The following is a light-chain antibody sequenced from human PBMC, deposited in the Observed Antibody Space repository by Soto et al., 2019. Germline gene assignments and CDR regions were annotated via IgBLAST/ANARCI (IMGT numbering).Light chain of an antibody. CDR3: QHYNSYSEA. CDR1: QTISSW. J-gene: IGKJ1*01. V-gene: IGKV1-5*03. CDR2: KAS. Sequence: DIQMTQSPSTLSGSVGDRVTITCRASQTISSWLAWYQQKPGKAPKLLIYKASTLKSGVPSRFSGSGSGTEFTLTISRLQPDDFATYYCQHYNSYSEAFGQGTQVDIK.